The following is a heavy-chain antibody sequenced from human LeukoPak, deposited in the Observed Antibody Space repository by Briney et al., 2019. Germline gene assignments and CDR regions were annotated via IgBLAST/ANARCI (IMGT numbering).Heavy chain of an antibody. D-gene: IGHD3-3*01. CDR1: VFNFSSYV. J-gene: IGHJ6*03. CDR2: IRYYGSNK. V-gene: IGHV3-30*02. Sequence: GGSLRLSCAASVFNFSSYVMHWVRQAPGKGVEWVAFIRYYGSNKYYADSVKGRFTISRDNSKNTLYLQMNSLRAEDTAVYYCAKDYDFWSGPGGYYMDVWGKGTTVTVSS. CDR3: AKDYDFWSGPGGYYMDV.